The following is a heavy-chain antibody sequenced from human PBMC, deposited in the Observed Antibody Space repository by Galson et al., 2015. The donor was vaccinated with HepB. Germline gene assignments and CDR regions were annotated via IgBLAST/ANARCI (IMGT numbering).Heavy chain of an antibody. CDR1: GFTFSSYS. V-gene: IGHV3-21*01. J-gene: IGHJ4*02. D-gene: IGHD6-13*01. Sequence: SLRLSCAASGFTFSSYSMNWVRQAPGKGLEWVSSISSSSSYIYYADSVKGRFTISRDNAKNSLYLQMNSLRAEDTAVYYCARDLRLYSSPGSACFDYWGQGTLVTVSS. CDR3: ARDLRLYSSPGSACFDY. CDR2: ISSSSSYI.